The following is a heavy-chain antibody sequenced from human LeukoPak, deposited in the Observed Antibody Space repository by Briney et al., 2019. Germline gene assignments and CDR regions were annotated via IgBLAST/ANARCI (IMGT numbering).Heavy chain of an antibody. CDR2: IIPILGIA. CDR1: GGTSSSYA. D-gene: IGHD1-14*01. Sequence: SVKVSCKASGGTSSSYAISWVRQAPGQGLEWMGRIIPILGIANYAQKFQGRVTITADKSTSTAYMELSSLRSEDTAVYYCARAPQGGMSRNSVPFDIWGQGTMVTVSS. J-gene: IGHJ3*02. CDR3: ARAPQGGMSRNSVPFDI. V-gene: IGHV1-69*04.